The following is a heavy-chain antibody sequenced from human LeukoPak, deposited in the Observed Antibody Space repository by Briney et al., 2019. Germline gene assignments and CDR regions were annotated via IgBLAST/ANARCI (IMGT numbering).Heavy chain of an antibody. V-gene: IGHV3-23*01. Sequence: PGGSLRLSCAASGFTFSSYAMSWVRQAPGKGLEWVSATSGSGGNTYYADSVKGRFTISRDNSKNTLYLQMNSLRAEDTAVYYCAKVPSPVGATHYFDYWGQGTLVTVSS. CDR2: TSGSGGNT. D-gene: IGHD1-26*01. J-gene: IGHJ4*02. CDR1: GFTFSSYA. CDR3: AKVPSPVGATHYFDY.